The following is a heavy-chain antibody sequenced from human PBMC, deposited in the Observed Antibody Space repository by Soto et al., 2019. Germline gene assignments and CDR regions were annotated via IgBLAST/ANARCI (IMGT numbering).Heavy chain of an antibody. D-gene: IGHD6-19*01. J-gene: IGHJ5*02. Sequence: QVQLVQSGAEVKKPGASVKVSCKASGYNFTSYNITWVRQAPGQGLEWMGWISAYNGNTNYAQKVQGRVTMTTDTSASTAYMDLRSLRSDDTSVYYCARGPIAVAGTNWFDPWGQGTLFTVSS. CDR2: ISAYNGNT. V-gene: IGHV1-18*04. CDR1: GYNFTSYN. CDR3: ARGPIAVAGTNWFDP.